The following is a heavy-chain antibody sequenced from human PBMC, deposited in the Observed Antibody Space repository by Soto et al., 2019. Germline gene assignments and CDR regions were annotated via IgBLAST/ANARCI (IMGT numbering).Heavy chain of an antibody. D-gene: IGHD2-2*01. CDR2: IIPILGIA. CDR3: AGCSSTSCYSKDYYYYYYMDV. Sequence: QVPLVQSGAEVKKPGSSVKVSCKASGGTFSSYTISWVRQAPGQGLEWMGRIIPILGIANYAQKFQGRVTITADKSTSTAYMELSSLRSEDTAVYYCAGCSSTSCYSKDYYYYYYMDVWGKGTTVTFSS. V-gene: IGHV1-69*02. J-gene: IGHJ6*03. CDR1: GGTFSSYT.